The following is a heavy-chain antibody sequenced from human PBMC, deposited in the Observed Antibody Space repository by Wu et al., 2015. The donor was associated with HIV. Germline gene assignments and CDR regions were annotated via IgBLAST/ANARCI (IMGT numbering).Heavy chain of an antibody. CDR1: GYTFTYYY. Sequence: QVQLVQSGAEVKKPGASVKVSCKASGYTFTYYYMHWVRQARGQGLEWMGIINPSGGSTSYAQKFQGRVTMTRDTSTSTVYMELSSLRSEDTAAYYCARGDDYSGNSILGAFDIWGQGTMVTVSS. D-gene: IGHD4-23*01. CDR2: INPSGGST. V-gene: IGHV1-46*01. J-gene: IGHJ3*02. CDR3: ARGDDYSGNSILGAFDI.